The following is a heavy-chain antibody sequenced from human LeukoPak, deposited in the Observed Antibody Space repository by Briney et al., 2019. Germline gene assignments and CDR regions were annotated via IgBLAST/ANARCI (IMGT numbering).Heavy chain of an antibody. CDR1: GGTFSSYA. Sequence: GASVKVSCKASGGTFSSYAISWVRQAPGHWLEWMGGISLIFGTANDAQKFRGRVTITAAESTSTAYMELSSLRSEDTAVYYCARDLGVDYDILTGYYNVHYFDYWGQGTLVTVSS. J-gene: IGHJ4*02. CDR3: ARDLGVDYDILTGYYNVHYFDY. D-gene: IGHD3-9*01. V-gene: IGHV1-69*01. CDR2: ISLIFGTA.